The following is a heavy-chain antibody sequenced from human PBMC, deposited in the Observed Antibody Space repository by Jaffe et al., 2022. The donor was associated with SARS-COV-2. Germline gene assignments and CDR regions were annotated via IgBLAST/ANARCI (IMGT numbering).Heavy chain of an antibody. D-gene: IGHD3-3*01. V-gene: IGHV3-7*01. CDR3: ARAEFWSGYPYSNWFDP. CDR2: IKQDGSEK. CDR1: GFTFSSYW. J-gene: IGHJ5*02. Sequence: EVQLVESGGGLVQPGGSLRLSCAASGFTFSSYWMSWVRQAPGKGLEWVANIKQDGSEKYYVDSVKGRFTISRDNAKNSLYLQMNSLRAEDTAVYYCARAEFWSGYPYSNWFDPWGQGTLVTVSS.